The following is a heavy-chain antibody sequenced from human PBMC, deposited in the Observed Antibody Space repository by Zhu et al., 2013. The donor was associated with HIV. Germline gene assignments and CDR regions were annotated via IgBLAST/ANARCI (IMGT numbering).Heavy chain of an antibody. D-gene: IGHD4-4*01. J-gene: IGHJ4*02. CDR2: ISWNSGSI. CDR1: GFTFDDYA. CDR3: AKDRARTTVTPHFDY. V-gene: IGHV3-9*01. Sequence: EVQLVESGGGLVQPGRSLRLSCAASGFTFDDYAMHWVRQAPGKGLEWVSGISWNSGSIGYADSVKGRFTISRDNAKNSLYLQMNSLRAEDTALYYCAKDRARTTVTPHFDYWGQGTLVTVSS.